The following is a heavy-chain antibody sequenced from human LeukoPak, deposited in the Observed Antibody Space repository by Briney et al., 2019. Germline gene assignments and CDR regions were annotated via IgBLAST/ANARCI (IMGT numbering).Heavy chain of an antibody. Sequence: GGSLRLSRAASGFTFSSYGMHWVRQAPGKGLEWVAFIRNDGSDKYHADSVKGRFTISRDNSENTLYLQMNSLRTEDTAVYYCANEWLHVSGSYKANNWGQGTLVTVSS. CDR1: GFTFSSYG. J-gene: IGHJ4*02. V-gene: IGHV3-30*02. D-gene: IGHD3-10*01. CDR2: IRNDGSDK. CDR3: ANEWLHVSGSYKANN.